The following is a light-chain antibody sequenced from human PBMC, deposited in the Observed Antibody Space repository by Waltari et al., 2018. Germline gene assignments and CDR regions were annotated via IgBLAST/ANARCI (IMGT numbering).Light chain of an antibody. V-gene: IGLV2-8*01. J-gene: IGLJ2*01. CDR2: EVN. CDR3: SSYSDSNNLV. Sequence: QSALTQPPSASGSPGQSVTIPCTGTSGAVGCYPYVSWYPQHPGRAPKLIIYEVNKRPSGVPGRFSGSKSGNTASLTVSGPQAEDEAEYYCSSYSDSNNLVFGGGTKLTVL. CDR1: SGAVGCYPY.